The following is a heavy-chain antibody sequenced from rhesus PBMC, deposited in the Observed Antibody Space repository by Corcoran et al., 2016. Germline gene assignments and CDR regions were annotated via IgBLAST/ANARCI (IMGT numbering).Heavy chain of an antibody. CDR3: ARDRGRDIPFDY. CDR2: ISYSGST. CDR1: GGSISSSYYY. Sequence: QVQLQESGPGLVKPSETLSLTCAVSGGSISSSYYYWSWIRQAPGKGLEWIGYISYSGSTSYNPSLKSRVTSSRDTSKNQFSLKLSSVTAADTAVYYCARDRGRDIPFDYWGQGVLVTVSS. V-gene: IGHV4-122*02. J-gene: IGHJ4*01. D-gene: IGHD1-44*02.